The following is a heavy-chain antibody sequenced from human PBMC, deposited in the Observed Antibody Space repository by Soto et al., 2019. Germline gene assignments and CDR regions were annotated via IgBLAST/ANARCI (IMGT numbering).Heavy chain of an antibody. CDR3: ARVPRRTGTWAGYFDY. CDR2: INHSGST. V-gene: IGHV4-34*01. CDR1: GGSFSGYY. Sequence: SETLSLTCAVYGGSFSGYYWSWIRQPPAKGLEWIGEINHSGSTNYNPSLKSRVTISVDTSKNQFSLKLSSVTAADTAVYYCARVPRRTGTWAGYFDYWGQGNLVTVSS. D-gene: IGHD1-7*01. J-gene: IGHJ4*02.